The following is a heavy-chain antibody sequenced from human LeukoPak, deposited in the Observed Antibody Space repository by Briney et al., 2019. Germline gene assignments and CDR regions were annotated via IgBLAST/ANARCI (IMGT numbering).Heavy chain of an antibody. CDR3: TRGRRLDNAPTAPSEY. CDR1: GYIFTAYY. J-gene: IGHJ4*02. CDR2: TNPNSGDT. D-gene: IGHD2-2*03. V-gene: IGHV1-2*02. Sequence: ASVKVSCKASGYIFTAYYMHWVQQAPGQGLEWMGWTNPNSGDTDYAQKFQGRVTMTRDTSISTVYMELSSLKSDDTAVYYCTRGRRLDNAPTAPSEYWGQGTLVTVSS.